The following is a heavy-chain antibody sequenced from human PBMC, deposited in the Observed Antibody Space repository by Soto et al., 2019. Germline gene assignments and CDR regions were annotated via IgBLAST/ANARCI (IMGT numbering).Heavy chain of an antibody. Sequence: PGGSLRLSCAASGFTVSSNYMSWVRQAPGKGLDWVSVIYSGGSTYYADSVKGRFTISRDNSKNTLYLQMNSLGAEDTAVYYCAKGRENWNDGIDGFDIWGQGTMVTVSS. CDR1: GFTVSSNY. V-gene: IGHV3-53*01. CDR2: IYSGGST. J-gene: IGHJ3*02. CDR3: AKGRENWNDGIDGFDI. D-gene: IGHD1-1*01.